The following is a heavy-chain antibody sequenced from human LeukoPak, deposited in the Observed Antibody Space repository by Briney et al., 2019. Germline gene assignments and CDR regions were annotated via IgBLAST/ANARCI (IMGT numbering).Heavy chain of an antibody. CDR1: GGSFSGYY. Sequence: SETLSLTCAVYGGSFSGYYWSWVRQPPGKGLEWIGEINHSGSTNYNPSLTSRVTISVDMSKNQFSLKLSSVTAADTAVYYCTSLGGDDERNFDYWGQGTLVTVSS. CDR3: TSLGGDDERNFDY. J-gene: IGHJ4*02. D-gene: IGHD2-21*01. V-gene: IGHV4-34*01. CDR2: INHSGST.